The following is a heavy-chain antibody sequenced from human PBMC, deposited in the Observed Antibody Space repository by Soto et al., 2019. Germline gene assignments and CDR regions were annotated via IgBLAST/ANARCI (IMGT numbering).Heavy chain of an antibody. J-gene: IGHJ6*02. CDR1: GGTFSSYA. CDR2: IIPIFGTA. Sequence: SVKVSCKASGGTFSSYAISWVRQAPGQGLEWMGGIIPIFGTANYAQKFQGRVTITADESTSTAYMELSSLRSEDTAVYYCARDLVVVVTTGNYYYGMDVWGQGTTVTVSS. D-gene: IGHD2-21*02. V-gene: IGHV1-69*13. CDR3: ARDLVVVVTTGNYYYGMDV.